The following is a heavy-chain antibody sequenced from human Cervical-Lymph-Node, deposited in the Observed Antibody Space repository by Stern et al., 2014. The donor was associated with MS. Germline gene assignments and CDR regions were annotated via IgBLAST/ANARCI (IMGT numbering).Heavy chain of an antibody. CDR3: ARESYYYDRSGFYYVDWYFDL. J-gene: IGHJ2*01. CDR1: GGSISSGDYF. V-gene: IGHV4-31*03. Sequence: QVQLQESGPGLVKPSQTLSLTCTVSGGSISSGDYFWSWIRQHPGKGLGWIGNIHYSGSTYSIPSLKSRVTISVDTSKNQFSLRLSSVTAADTAVYYCARESYYYDRSGFYYVDWYFDLWGRGTLVTVSS. CDR2: IHYSGST. D-gene: IGHD3-22*01.